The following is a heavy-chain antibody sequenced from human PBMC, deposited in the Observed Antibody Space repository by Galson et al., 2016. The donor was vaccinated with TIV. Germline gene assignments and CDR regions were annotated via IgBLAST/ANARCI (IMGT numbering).Heavy chain of an antibody. J-gene: IGHJ6*03. D-gene: IGHD6-6*01. V-gene: IGHV3-30*02. CDR3: AKDAYSSYSNYYYYMDV. CDR1: GFTFSSYS. CDR2: IRYDGGNT. Sequence: SLRLSCAVSGFTFSSYSMNWVRQAPGQGLEWVAFIRYDGGNTFYADSVKGRFTISRDNSRNTLYLQMNSLRVEDTSIFYCAKDAYSSYSNYYYYMDVWGKGTTVTVSS.